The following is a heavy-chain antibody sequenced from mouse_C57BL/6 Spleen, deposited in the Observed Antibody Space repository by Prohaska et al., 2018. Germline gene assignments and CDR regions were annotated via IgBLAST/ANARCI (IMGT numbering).Heavy chain of an antibody. D-gene: IGHD3-1*01. CDR2: IHPNSGST. V-gene: IGHV1-64*01. J-gene: IGHJ2*01. CDR3: ARWATTYSYYFDY. CDR1: TSYW. Sequence: TSYWMHWVKQRPGQGLEWIGMIHPNSGSTNYNEKFKSKATLTVDKSSSTAYMQLSSLTSEDSAVYYCARWATTYSYYFDYGGQGTTLTVSS.